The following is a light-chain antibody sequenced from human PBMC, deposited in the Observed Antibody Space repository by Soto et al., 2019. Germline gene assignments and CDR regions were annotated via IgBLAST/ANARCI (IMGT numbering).Light chain of an antibody. J-gene: IGKJ3*01. CDR1: QSVSSSY. V-gene: IGKV3-20*01. Sequence: EIVLTQSPATLSLSPGERATLSCRASQSVSSSYLAWYQQKPGQAPRLLIYGASSRATGIPDRFSGSGSGTDFTLTISTLEPEDFAVYYCQQYGSSTFTVGPGTKGDIK. CDR2: GAS. CDR3: QQYGSSTFT.